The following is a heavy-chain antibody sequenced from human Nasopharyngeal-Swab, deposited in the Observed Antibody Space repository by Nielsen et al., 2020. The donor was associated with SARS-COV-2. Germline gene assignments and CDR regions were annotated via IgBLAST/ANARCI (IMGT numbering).Heavy chain of an antibody. CDR1: GYTFTDYY. D-gene: IGHD6-6*01. CDR3: ARVYSRSLEY. V-gene: IGHV1-2*06. CDR2: INPNSGDT. J-gene: IGHJ4*02. Sequence: ASVKVSCKASGYTFTDYYMHWVRQAPGQGLEWMGRINPNSGDTNYAQKFQGRVTMTRDTSISTAYMELSRLRSDDTAVYYCARVYSRSLEYWGQGTQVTVSS.